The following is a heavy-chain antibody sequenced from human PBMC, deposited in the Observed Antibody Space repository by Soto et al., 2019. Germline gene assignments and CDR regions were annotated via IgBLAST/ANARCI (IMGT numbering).Heavy chain of an antibody. CDR2: VYYSGTT. J-gene: IGHJ4*02. CDR1: GGSVSDKTYY. V-gene: IGHV4-61*01. Sequence: SETLSLTCSVSGGSVSDKTYYWSRIRQPPGKRLEWIGYVYYSGTTNYNPSLKSRVTISVDLSKNQFSLRLSSVTTADTALYYCARTTAVPNSLRSRYFFDYWGQGTLVTVSS. D-gene: IGHD4-17*01. CDR3: ARTTAVPNSLRSRYFFDY.